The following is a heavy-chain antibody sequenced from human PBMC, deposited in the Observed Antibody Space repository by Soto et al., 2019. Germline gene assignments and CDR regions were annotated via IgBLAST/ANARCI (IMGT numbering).Heavy chain of an antibody. CDR2: IIPILGIA. D-gene: IGHD3-3*01. J-gene: IGHJ6*03. CDR3: AREHDGVVISDYYYMDV. Sequence: QVQLVQSGAEVKKPGSSVKVSCKASGGTFSSYTISWVRQAPGQGLEGMGRIIPILGIANYAQKFQGRVTITADKSTSTAYMELSSLRSEDTAVYYCAREHDGVVISDYYYMDVWGKGTTVTVSS. V-gene: IGHV1-69*08. CDR1: GGTFSSYT.